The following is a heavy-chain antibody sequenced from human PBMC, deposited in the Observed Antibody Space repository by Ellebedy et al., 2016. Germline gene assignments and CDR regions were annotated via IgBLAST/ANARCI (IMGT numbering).Heavy chain of an antibody. V-gene: IGHV4-30-2*01. CDR3: ARGNRYGDSYAY. CDR1: GGSISSGGYS. CDR2: IYHSGST. J-gene: IGHJ4*02. D-gene: IGHD4-17*01. Sequence: SETLSLTCTVSGGSISSGGYSWSWIRQPPGKGLEWIGYIYHSGSTYYNPSLKSRVTISVDKSKNQFSLKLSSVTAADTAVYYCARGNRYGDSYAYWGQGTLVTVSS.